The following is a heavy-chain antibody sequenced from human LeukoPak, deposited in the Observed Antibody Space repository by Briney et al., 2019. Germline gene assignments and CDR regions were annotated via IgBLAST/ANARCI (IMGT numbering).Heavy chain of an antibody. CDR1: GYTFTGYY. CDR2: INPNSGGT. CDR3: ARGRSNWNYAFDY. V-gene: IGHV1-2*02. D-gene: IGHD1-7*01. Sequence: ASVKVSCKASGYTFTGYYMHWVRQAPGQGLEWMGWINPNSGGTNYAQKFQGRVTMTRDTSIGTAYMELSRLRSDDTAVYYCARGRSNWNYAFDYWGQGTLVTVSS. J-gene: IGHJ4*02.